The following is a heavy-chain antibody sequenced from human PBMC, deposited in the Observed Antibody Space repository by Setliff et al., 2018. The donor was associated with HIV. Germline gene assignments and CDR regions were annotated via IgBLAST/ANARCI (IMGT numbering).Heavy chain of an antibody. J-gene: IGHJ4*02. CDR1: GGSISSSSYY. D-gene: IGHD2-2*03. CDR3: ARRAYLDLVPASDY. V-gene: IGHV4-39*07. Sequence: SETLSLTCTVSGGSISSSSYYWGWIRQPPGKGLEWIGSIYYSGSTYYNPSLKSRVTISVDTSKSQFSLNLASVTAGDTAIYYCARRAYLDLVPASDYWGQGMLVTVSS. CDR2: IYYSGST.